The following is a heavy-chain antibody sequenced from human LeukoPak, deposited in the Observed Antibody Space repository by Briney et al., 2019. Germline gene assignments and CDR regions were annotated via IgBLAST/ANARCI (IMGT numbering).Heavy chain of an antibody. Sequence: SETLSLTCAVCGGSFSGYYWSWIRQPPGKGLEWIGEINHSGSTNYNPSLKSRVTISVDTSKNQFSLKLSSVTAADTAVYYCANSHFRAGENDYWGQGTLVTVSS. CDR1: GGSFSGYY. D-gene: IGHD6-19*01. V-gene: IGHV4-34*01. CDR2: INHSGST. J-gene: IGHJ4*02. CDR3: ANSHFRAGENDY.